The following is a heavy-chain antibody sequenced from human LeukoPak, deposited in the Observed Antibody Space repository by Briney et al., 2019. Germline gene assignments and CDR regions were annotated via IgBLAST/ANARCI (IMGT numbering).Heavy chain of an antibody. Sequence: PSETLSLTCTVSGGSISSYYWSWIRQPPGKGLEWIGYIYYSGSTNYNPSLKSRVTISVDTSKNQFSLKLSSVTAADTAVYCCAREDDSSGYYFDYWGQGTLVTVSS. J-gene: IGHJ4*02. CDR1: GGSISSYY. CDR3: AREDDSSGYYFDY. CDR2: IYYSGST. V-gene: IGHV4-59*01. D-gene: IGHD3-22*01.